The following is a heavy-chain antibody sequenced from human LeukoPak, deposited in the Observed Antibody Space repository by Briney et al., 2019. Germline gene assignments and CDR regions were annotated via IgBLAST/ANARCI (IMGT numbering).Heavy chain of an antibody. CDR2: IYYSGST. CDR3: ARDPSQQQMVHLNWFDP. Sequence: SETLSLTCTVSGGSISSSSYYWGWIRQPPGKGLEWIGYIYYSGSTYYNPSLKSRVTISVDTSKNQFSLKLSSVTAADTAVYYCARDPSQQQMVHLNWFDPWGQGTLVTVSS. D-gene: IGHD6-13*01. CDR1: GGSISSSSYY. J-gene: IGHJ5*02. V-gene: IGHV4-39*07.